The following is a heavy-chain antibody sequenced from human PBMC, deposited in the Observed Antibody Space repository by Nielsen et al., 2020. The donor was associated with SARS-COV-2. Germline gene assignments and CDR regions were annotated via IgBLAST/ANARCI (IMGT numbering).Heavy chain of an antibody. Sequence: ASVKVSCKASGYSFSSISINWVRQAPGQGLEWMGWISTRTGSPTYAQGFTGRFVLSLDTSVSTAYLEITSLRGEDTAVYYCATEPAVAGQGRLDYWGQGSLVTVST. CDR1: GYSFSSIS. J-gene: IGHJ4*02. CDR3: ATEPAVAGQGRLDY. D-gene: IGHD6-19*01. V-gene: IGHV7-4-1*02. CDR2: ISTRTGSP.